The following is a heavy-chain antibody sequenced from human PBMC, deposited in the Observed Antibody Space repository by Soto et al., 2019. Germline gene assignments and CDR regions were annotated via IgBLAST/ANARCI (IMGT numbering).Heavy chain of an antibody. CDR3: AREGVDP. CDR1: GYTFTQYS. Sequence: ASVKVSWKTSGYTFTQYSMYWVRQAPGQSLEWMGWISTVNGKTKYSQKFQDRVSITRDTSANTVYVELTSLRVEDTGVYYCAREGVDPWGQGTLVTISS. J-gene: IGHJ5*02. V-gene: IGHV1-3*04. D-gene: IGHD3-16*01. CDR2: ISTVNGKT.